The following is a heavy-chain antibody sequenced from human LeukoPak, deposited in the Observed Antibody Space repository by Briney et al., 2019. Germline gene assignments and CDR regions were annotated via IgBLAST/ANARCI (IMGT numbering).Heavy chain of an antibody. J-gene: IGHJ4*02. CDR1: GGSFSGYY. D-gene: IGHD3-10*01. V-gene: IGHV4-34*01. Sequence: SETLSLTCAVYGGSFSGYYWSWIRQPPGKGLEWIGEINHSGSTNYNPSLKSRVTISVDTSKNQFSLKLSSVTAADTAVYYCARQGSMVRGVISYFSFDYWGQGTLVTVSS. CDR3: ARQGSMVRGVISYFSFDY. CDR2: INHSGST.